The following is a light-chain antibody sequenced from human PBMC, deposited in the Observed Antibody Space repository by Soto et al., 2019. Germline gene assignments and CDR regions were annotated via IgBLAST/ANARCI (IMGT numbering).Light chain of an antibody. CDR2: GAS. J-gene: IGKJ4*01. CDR1: QSIISTY. CDR3: QQYGSSRLT. Sequence: EIVLTQSPGTVSLSPGERATLSCRASQSIISTYLAWYQQKPGQAPRLLIYGASNRAAGIPDRFSGSGSGTDFTLTISGLEPEDFAVYYCQQYGSSRLTFGGGTRVEIK. V-gene: IGKV3-20*01.